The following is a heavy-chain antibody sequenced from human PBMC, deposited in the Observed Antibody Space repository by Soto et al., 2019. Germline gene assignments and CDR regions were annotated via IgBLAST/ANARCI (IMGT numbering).Heavy chain of an antibody. CDR2: IIPIFGTA. V-gene: IGHV1-69*13. Sequence: GASVKVSCKASGGTFSSYAISWVRQAPGQGLEWMGGIIPIFGTANYAQKFQGRVTITADESTSTAYMELSSLRSEDTAVYYCATTMVRGVIRRTFYYYYGMDVWGQGTTVTLSS. D-gene: IGHD3-10*01. J-gene: IGHJ6*02. CDR3: ATTMVRGVIRRTFYYYYGMDV. CDR1: GGTFSSYA.